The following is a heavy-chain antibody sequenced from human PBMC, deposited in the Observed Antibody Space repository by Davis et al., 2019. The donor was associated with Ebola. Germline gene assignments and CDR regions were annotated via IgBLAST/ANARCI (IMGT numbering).Heavy chain of an antibody. Sequence: HTGGSLRLSCAASGFTFSAYWMHWVRQVPGKGPVWVSYITSDGSETTYADSVKGRFTVSRDNARNTLFLQMNSLRVEDTAVYYCARDPLVHSKTLDSWGQGTLVTVAS. CDR2: ITSDGSET. J-gene: IGHJ5*01. CDR1: GFTFSAYW. V-gene: IGHV3-74*03. D-gene: IGHD4-11*01. CDR3: ARDPLVHSKTLDS.